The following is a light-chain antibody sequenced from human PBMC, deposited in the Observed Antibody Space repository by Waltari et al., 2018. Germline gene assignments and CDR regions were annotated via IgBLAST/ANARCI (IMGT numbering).Light chain of an antibody. CDR3: SSYTSSSTWV. V-gene: IGLV2-14*03. CDR1: TSDVGAYDY. J-gene: IGLJ3*02. CDR2: DVR. Sequence: QSALTQAASVSGSPGQSITISCTGTTSDVGAYDYVSWYQQHPGKAPKLIIYDVRNRPFGVSNRFSGSKSGITASLSISGLQAEDEAYYYCSSYTSSSTWVFGGGTKLTVL.